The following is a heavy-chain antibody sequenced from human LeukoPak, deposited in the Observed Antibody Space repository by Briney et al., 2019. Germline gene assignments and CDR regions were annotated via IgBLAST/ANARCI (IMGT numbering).Heavy chain of an antibody. J-gene: IGHJ3*02. Sequence: SETLSLTCTVSGGSISSGDYYWSWIRQPPGKGLKWIGYIYYSGSTNYNPSLKSRVTISVDTSKNQFSLRLNSVTAADTAVYYCAREGTMVRGLAFDIWGQGTMVTVSS. CDR2: IYYSGST. D-gene: IGHD3-10*01. CDR1: GGSISSGDYY. CDR3: AREGTMVRGLAFDI. V-gene: IGHV4-61*08.